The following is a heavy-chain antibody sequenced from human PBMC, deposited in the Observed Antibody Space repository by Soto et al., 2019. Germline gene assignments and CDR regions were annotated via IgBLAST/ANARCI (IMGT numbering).Heavy chain of an antibody. D-gene: IGHD6-19*01. CDR3: AKEPAPYAAGWYFED. Sequence: VQLVASGGGVVQPGRSLRLSCTASGFTFSQFGMHWLRRAPGRGLEWVAVIAHNGRVQFYEDSVKGRFAISRDNSNESLFLELNTVRDDDTAVYHCAKEPAPYAAGWYFEDWGQGTLVTVSS. J-gene: IGHJ4*02. CDR2: IAHNGRVQ. V-gene: IGHV3-30*18. CDR1: GFTFSQFG.